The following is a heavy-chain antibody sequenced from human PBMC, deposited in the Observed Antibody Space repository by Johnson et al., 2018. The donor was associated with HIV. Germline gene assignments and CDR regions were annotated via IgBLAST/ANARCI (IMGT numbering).Heavy chain of an antibody. CDR2: IRDDGSNQ. V-gene: IGHV3-30*02. D-gene: IGHD3-16*01. J-gene: IGHJ3*02. CDR3: AKDGPFGSGIDASDI. Sequence: APGKGLEWVAFIRDDGSNQHYADSVKGRFTISRDNSKNTVYLQMNSLRGEDTAVYYCAKDGPFGSGIDASDIWGQGTMVTVSS.